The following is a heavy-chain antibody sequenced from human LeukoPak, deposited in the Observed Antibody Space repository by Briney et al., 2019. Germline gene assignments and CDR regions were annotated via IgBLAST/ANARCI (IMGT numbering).Heavy chain of an antibody. J-gene: IGHJ4*02. Sequence: SETLSLTCTVSGGSISSSSYYWGWIRQPPGKGLEWIGSIYYSGSTYYNPSLKSRVTISVDTSKNQFSLKLSSVTAADTAVYYCARAAWDYYDSSGYYGDYFDYWGQGTLVTVSS. CDR2: IYYSGST. V-gene: IGHV4-39*07. CDR3: ARAAWDYYDSSGYYGDYFDY. CDR1: GGSISSSSYY. D-gene: IGHD3-22*01.